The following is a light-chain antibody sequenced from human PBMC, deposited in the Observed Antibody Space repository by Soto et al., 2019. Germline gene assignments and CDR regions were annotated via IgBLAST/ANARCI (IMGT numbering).Light chain of an antibody. CDR1: QSVSSNY. Sequence: EIVLTQSPGTLSLSPGERATLSCRASQSVSSNYLAWYQQKPGQAPRLLIYATSSRATGIPDRFSGSGSGTDFSLTISRPEPEDFAVYYCQQYGSSPITFGQGTRLEIK. V-gene: IGKV3-20*01. CDR2: ATS. J-gene: IGKJ5*01. CDR3: QQYGSSPIT.